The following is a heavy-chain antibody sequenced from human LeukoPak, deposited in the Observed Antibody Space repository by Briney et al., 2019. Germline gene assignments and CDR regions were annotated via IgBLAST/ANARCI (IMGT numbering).Heavy chain of an antibody. D-gene: IGHD3-16*01. V-gene: IGHV3-7*01. CDR3: ARSLGDD. J-gene: IGHJ4*02. Sequence: GGYLRLSCEVSGLTFSTYWMTWVRQAPGKGLEWVASINQNGREKYYVDSVKGRFTTSRDNAKDSLYLQMNSLRDEDTAVYYCARSLGDDWGQGTLVTVSS. CDR1: GLTFSTYW. CDR2: INQNGREK.